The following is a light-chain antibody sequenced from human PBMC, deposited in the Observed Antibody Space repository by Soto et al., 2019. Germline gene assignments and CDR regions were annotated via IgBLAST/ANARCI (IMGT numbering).Light chain of an antibody. Sequence: DIQMTQSPSTLSASIVYIFTITCLASQTISDWLAWHQQKPGKAPKLLIYKASSLESGVPSRFSGSGSGTDFTLTISSLQPDDFATYYCQKANSFPLTCGGGNTGDIK. CDR1: QTISDW. V-gene: IGKV1-5*03. CDR3: QKANSFPLT. CDR2: KAS. J-gene: IGKJ4*01.